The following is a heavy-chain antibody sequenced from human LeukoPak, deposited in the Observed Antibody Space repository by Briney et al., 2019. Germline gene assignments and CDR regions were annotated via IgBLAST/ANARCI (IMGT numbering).Heavy chain of an antibody. J-gene: IGHJ3*02. CDR3: ATEKAFAFDI. V-gene: IGHV3-48*02. CDR2: ISITSRTT. CDR1: GFTFTTYS. Sequence: GGSLGLSCAASGFTFTTYSMNWVRQAPGKGLQWVSYISITSRTTNYADSVKGRFTISRDSAKNSLYLQMNSLRDEDTAVYYCATEKAFAFDIWGQGTVVTVSS.